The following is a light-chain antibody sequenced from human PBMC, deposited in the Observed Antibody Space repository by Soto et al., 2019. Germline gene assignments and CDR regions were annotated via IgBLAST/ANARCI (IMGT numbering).Light chain of an antibody. V-gene: IGLV2-14*03. CDR1: SSDVGGYNY. Sequence: QSVLTQPASVSGSPGQSITISCTGTSSDVGGYNYVSWYQHHPGKAPKLMIFDVSNRPSGVSNRFSGSKSGNTASLTISGLQPEDEADYYSSSYTTSNTRQIVFGTGTKVTDL. CDR3: SSYTTSNTRQIV. CDR2: DVS. J-gene: IGLJ1*01.